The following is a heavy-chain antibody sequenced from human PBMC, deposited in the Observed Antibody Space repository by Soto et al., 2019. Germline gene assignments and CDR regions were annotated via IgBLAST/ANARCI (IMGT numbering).Heavy chain of an antibody. V-gene: IGHV4-31*03. D-gene: IGHD3-22*01. CDR1: GGSISSGGYY. CDR2: IYYSGST. J-gene: IGHJ4*02. Sequence: SETLSLTCTVSGGSISSGGYYWSWIRQHPGKGLEWIGYIYYSGSTYYNPSLKSRVTISVDTSKNQFSLKLSSVTAADTAVYYCARDLHSSGYYHLAYWGQGTLVTVSS. CDR3: ARDLHSSGYYHLAY.